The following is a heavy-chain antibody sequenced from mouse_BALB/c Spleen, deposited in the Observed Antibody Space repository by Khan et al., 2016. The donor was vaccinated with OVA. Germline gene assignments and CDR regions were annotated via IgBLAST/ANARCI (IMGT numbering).Heavy chain of an antibody. CDR3: TRREKYGYDPSWFAY. CDR1: GYTFTSYW. CDR2: IDPSDSET. D-gene: IGHD2-2*01. V-gene: IGHV1-61*01. J-gene: IGHJ3*01. Sequence: QVQLQQPGAELVRPGASVKLSCKASGYTFTSYWMNWVKQRPGQGLEWIGMIDPSDSETHYNQMFKDKATLTVDKSSRTAYMQLSRLTSEDSAVYYCTRREKYGYDPSWFAYWGQGTLVTVSA.